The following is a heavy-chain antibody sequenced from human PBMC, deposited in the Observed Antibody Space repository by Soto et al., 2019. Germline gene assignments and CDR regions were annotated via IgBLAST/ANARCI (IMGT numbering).Heavy chain of an antibody. CDR1: GGSFSGYY. CDR3: ARRRVYSNYFDY. J-gene: IGHJ4*02. V-gene: IGHV4-34*01. Sequence: SETLSLTCAVYGGSFSGYYWSWIRRPPGKGLEWIGEINHSGSTNYNPSLKSRVTISVDTSKNQFSLKLSSVTAADTAVYYCARRRVYSNYFDYWGQGTLVTVSS. CDR2: INHSGST. D-gene: IGHD4-4*01.